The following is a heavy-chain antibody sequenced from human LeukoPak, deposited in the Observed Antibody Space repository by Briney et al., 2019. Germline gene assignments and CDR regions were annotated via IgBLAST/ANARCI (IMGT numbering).Heavy chain of an antibody. V-gene: IGHV3-7*03. CDR1: GFTFSSYW. Sequence: GGSLRLSCAASGFTFSSYWMSWVRQAPGKGLEWVANIKQDGSEKYYVDSVRGRFTISRDNAKNSLYLQMNSLRAEDTAVYFCAKDLTFGGVILTYFDYWGQGTLVTVSS. CDR3: AKDLTFGGVILTYFDY. CDR2: IKQDGSEK. J-gene: IGHJ4*02. D-gene: IGHD3-16*01.